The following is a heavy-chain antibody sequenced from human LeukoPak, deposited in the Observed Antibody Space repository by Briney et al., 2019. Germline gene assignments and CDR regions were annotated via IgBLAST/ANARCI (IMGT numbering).Heavy chain of an antibody. CDR2: ISAYNGNT. CDR1: GYTFTSYG. D-gene: IGHD6-19*01. Sequence: ASVKVSCKASGYTFTSYGISWVRQAPGQGLEWMGWISAYNGNTNYAQKLQGRVTMTTDTSTSTAYMGLRSLRSDDTAVYYCARKSASSGLHPSDYWGQGTLVTVSS. V-gene: IGHV1-18*01. J-gene: IGHJ4*02. CDR3: ARKSASSGLHPSDY.